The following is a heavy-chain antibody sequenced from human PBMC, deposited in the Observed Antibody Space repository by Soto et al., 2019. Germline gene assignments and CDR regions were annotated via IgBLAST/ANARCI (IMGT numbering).Heavy chain of an antibody. D-gene: IGHD2-2*01. J-gene: IGHJ6*02. CDR3: AKDRAVLVPAALNDYYYYGMDV. Sequence: QVQLVQSGAEVKKPGASVKVSCKASGYTFTSYDINWVRQATGQGLEWMGWMNPNSGNTGYAQKFQGRVTINRKTPISTAYMELSSLRSEDTAVYYCAKDRAVLVPAALNDYYYYGMDVWGQGTTVTVSS. CDR2: MNPNSGNT. V-gene: IGHV1-8*01. CDR1: GYTFTSYD.